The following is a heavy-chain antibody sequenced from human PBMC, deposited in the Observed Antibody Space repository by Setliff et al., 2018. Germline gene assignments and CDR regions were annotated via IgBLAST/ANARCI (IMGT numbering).Heavy chain of an antibody. D-gene: IGHD2-2*01. J-gene: IGHJ4*02. CDR1: GFSFTTYT. CDR3: ARSETYHSTHCSPYDY. Sequence: GGSLRLSCAASGFSFTTYTMNWIRQAPGQGLEWVSSIDTSSTWIYYADSVKGRFTISRDNAENSLYLQMNSLRAEDTAVYYCARSETYHSTHCSPYDYWGQGTPVTVSS. V-gene: IGHV3-21*01. CDR2: IDTSSTWI.